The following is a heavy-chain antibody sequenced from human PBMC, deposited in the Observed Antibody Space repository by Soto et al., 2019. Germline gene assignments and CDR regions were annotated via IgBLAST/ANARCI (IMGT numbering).Heavy chain of an antibody. CDR3: ARDISSCSGGSCYYGNWFDP. J-gene: IGHJ5*02. CDR1: GFTFSSHS. V-gene: IGHV3-21*01. Sequence: GGSLRLSCAASGFTFSSHSMNWVRQAPGKGLEWVSSISSSSSYIYYADSVKGRFTISRDNAKNSLYLQMNSLRAEDTAVYYCARDISSCSGGSCYYGNWFDPWGQGTLVTVSS. D-gene: IGHD2-15*01. CDR2: ISSSSSYI.